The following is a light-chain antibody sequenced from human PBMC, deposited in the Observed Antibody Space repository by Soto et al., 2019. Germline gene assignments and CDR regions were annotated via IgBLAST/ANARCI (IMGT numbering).Light chain of an antibody. Sequence: QSVLTQPPSASVTPGQRVTISCSGSSSNIGSNTVNWYQQLPGTAPKLLIYSNNQRPSGVPDRFSGSKSGTSASLAISGLQSEDEADYYRAAWDDSLNGYVFGTGTKVTVL. CDR1: SSNIGSNT. CDR3: AAWDDSLNGYV. V-gene: IGLV1-44*01. J-gene: IGLJ1*01. CDR2: SNN.